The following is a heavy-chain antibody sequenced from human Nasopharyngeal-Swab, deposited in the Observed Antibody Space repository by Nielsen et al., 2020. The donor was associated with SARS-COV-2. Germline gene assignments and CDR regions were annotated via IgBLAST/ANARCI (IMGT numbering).Heavy chain of an antibody. D-gene: IGHD6-13*01. CDR2: ISSGGSAT. CDR1: EFTFSTYS. V-gene: IGHV3-48*04. J-gene: IGHJ6*02. Sequence: GESLKISCAASEFTFSTYSMHWVRQAPGKGLEWISYISSGGSATHYADSVKGRFAISRDNPKNSPYLQMYSLRAEDTAVYYCARAAAGTSYYYGMDVWGQGTTVTVSS. CDR3: ARAAAGTSYYYGMDV.